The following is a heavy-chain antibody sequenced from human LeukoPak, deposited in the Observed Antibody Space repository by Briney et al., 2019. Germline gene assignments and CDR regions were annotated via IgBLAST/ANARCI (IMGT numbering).Heavy chain of an antibody. CDR1: GGSFSGYY. CDR2: INHSGST. CDR3: AIAYCSGGSCYSGGSEIFDY. V-gene: IGHV4-34*01. D-gene: IGHD2-15*01. J-gene: IGHJ4*02. Sequence: SETLSLTCAVYGGSFSGYYWSWIRQPPGKGLEWIGEINHSGSTNYNPSLKSRVTISVDTSKNQFSLKLSSVTAADTAVYYCAIAYCSGGSCYSGGSEIFDYWGQGTLVTVSS.